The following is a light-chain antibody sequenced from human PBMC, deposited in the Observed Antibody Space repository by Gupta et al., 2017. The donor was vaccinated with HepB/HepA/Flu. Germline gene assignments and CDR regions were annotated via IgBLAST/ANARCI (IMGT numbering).Light chain of an antibody. V-gene: IGKV3-11*01. CDR3: QQRGDWPRGS. CDR1: QSVSSY. CDR2: DAS. Sequence: EIVLTQSPATSALSPGERANPSCRASQSVSSYLAYYQQKPGKPPRLLIYDASNRATGIPARFSGSGSGTDFTITIISREPQDFAVYYCQQRGDWPRGSFGQGTKLEIK. J-gene: IGKJ2*01.